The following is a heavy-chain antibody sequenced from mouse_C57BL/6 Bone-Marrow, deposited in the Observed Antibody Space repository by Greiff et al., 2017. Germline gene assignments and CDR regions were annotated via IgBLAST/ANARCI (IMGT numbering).Heavy chain of an antibody. J-gene: IGHJ3*01. CDR3: VRPIYDYDGAWFAY. D-gene: IGHD2-4*01. Sequence: EVMLVESGGGLVQPKGSLKLSCAASGFSFNTYAMNWVRQAPGKGLEWVARIRSKSNNYATYYADSVKDRFTISRDDSESMLYLQMNNLKTEDTAMYYCVRPIYDYDGAWFAYWGQGTLVTVSA. CDR1: GFSFNTYA. CDR2: IRSKSNNYAT. V-gene: IGHV10-1*01.